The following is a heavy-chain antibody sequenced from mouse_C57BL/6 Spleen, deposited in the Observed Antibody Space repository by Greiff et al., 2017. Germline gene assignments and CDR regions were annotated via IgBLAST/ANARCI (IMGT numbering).Heavy chain of an antibody. D-gene: IGHD1-1*01. Sequence: VQLQQSGPELVKPGASVKISCKASGYAFSSSWMNWVKQRPGKGLEWIGRIYPGDGDTTYNGKFTGKATLTADKSSSTAYMQRSSLTSEDSAVYLCARGDYYGSSYGFAYWGQGTLVTVSA. CDR2: IYPGDGDT. CDR3: ARGDYYGSSYGFAY. CDR1: GYAFSSSW. V-gene: IGHV1-82*01. J-gene: IGHJ3*01.